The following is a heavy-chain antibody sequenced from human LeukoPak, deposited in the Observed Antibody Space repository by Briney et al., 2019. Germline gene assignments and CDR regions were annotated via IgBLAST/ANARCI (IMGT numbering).Heavy chain of an antibody. CDR2: ISYDGSNK. J-gene: IGHJ6*02. CDR3: AREEELTGSLSGMDV. Sequence: TGGALRLSCAAPGVTFSSYAMHWVRQAPGKGLGGVAVISYDGSNKYYADSVKGRFTISRDNSKNTLYLQMNSLRAEDTAVYYCAREEELTGSLSGMDVWGQGTTVTVSS. V-gene: IGHV3-30-3*01. D-gene: IGHD1-7*01. CDR1: GVTFSSYA.